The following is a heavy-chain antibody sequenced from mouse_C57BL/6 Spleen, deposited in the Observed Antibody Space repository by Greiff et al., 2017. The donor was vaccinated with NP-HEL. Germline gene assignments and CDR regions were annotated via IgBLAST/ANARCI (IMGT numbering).Heavy chain of an antibody. CDR2: IYPGDGDT. CDR3: ARSGYDYDPAWFAY. Sequence: QVQLKESGPELVKPGASVKISCKASGYAFSSSWMNWVKQRPGRGLEWIGRIYPGDGDTNYNGKFKGKATLTADKSSSTAYMQLSSLTSEDSAVYFCARSGYDYDPAWFAYWGQGTLVTVSA. D-gene: IGHD2-4*01. V-gene: IGHV1-82*01. J-gene: IGHJ3*01. CDR1: GYAFSSSW.